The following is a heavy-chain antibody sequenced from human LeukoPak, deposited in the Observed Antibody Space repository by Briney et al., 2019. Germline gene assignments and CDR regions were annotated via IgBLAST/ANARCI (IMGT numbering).Heavy chain of an antibody. CDR2: IRYDGSNK. CDR3: AKDQQYPTPRLFDY. J-gene: IGHJ4*02. CDR1: GFTFSSYG. D-gene: IGHD2-2*01. Sequence: GGSLRLSCAASGFTFSSYGMHWVRQAPGKGLEWVAFIRYDGSNKYYADSVKGRFTISSDNSKNTLYLQMNSLRAEDTAVYYCAKDQQYPTPRLFDYWGQGTLVTVSS. V-gene: IGHV3-30*02.